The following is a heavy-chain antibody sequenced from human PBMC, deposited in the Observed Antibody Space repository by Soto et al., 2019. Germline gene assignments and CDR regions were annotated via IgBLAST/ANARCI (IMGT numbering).Heavy chain of an antibody. CDR1: GFTFSNYG. V-gene: IGHV3-30*18. J-gene: IGHJ6*02. Sequence: GGSLRLSCAASGFTFSNYGMHWVRQAPGKGLEWVAVISYDGSNKYYADSVKGRFTISRDNSKNTLYLQMNSLRGEDTAVFYCAKDWEVAGYSYYYGLDVWGQGTTVTVSS. CDR3: AKDWEVAGYSYYYGLDV. D-gene: IGHD6-19*01. CDR2: ISYDGSNK.